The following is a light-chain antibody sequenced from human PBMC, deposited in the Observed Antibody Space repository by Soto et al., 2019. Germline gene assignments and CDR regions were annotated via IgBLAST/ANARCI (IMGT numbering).Light chain of an antibody. Sequence: DIQMTQSPSTLSASVGDRVTITCRASQSISSWLAWYQQKPGKAPKLLIYKASSLESGVPTSISGSGYATNITLTSSSLEPYDFATYYCKQHNSYSWTFGQGTKVEIK. CDR3: KQHNSYSWT. CDR2: KAS. V-gene: IGKV1-5*03. CDR1: QSISSW. J-gene: IGKJ1*01.